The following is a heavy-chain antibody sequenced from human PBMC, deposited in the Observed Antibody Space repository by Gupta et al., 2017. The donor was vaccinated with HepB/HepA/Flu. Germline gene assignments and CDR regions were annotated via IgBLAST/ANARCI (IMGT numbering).Heavy chain of an antibody. J-gene: IGHJ4*02. CDR2: ISGSGGST. CDR3: AKDPAILHSIAVAGIVVGGTGDDY. CDR1: GFTFSSYA. V-gene: IGHV3-23*01. D-gene: IGHD6-19*01. Sequence: EVQLLESGGGLVQPGGSLRLSCAASGFTFSSYAMSWVRQAPGKGLEWVSAISGSGGSTYYADSVKGRFTISRDNSKNTLYLQMNSLRAEDTAVYYCAKDPAILHSIAVAGIVVGGTGDDYWGQGTLVTVSS.